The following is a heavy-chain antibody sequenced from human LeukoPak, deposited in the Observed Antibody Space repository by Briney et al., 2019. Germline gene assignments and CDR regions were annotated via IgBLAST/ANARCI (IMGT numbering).Heavy chain of an antibody. V-gene: IGHV3-7*03. CDR3: AKHSTPARGHTYGCLDY. J-gene: IGHJ4*02. CDR2: IKQDGSEK. CDR1: GFTFSSYW. Sequence: PGGSLRLSCAASGFTFSSYWMSWVRQAPGKGLEWVANIKQDGSEKYYVDSVKGRFTISRDNAKNSLYLQMNSLRAEDTAVYYCAKHSTPARGHTYGCLDYWGPGTLVTVSS. D-gene: IGHD5-18*01.